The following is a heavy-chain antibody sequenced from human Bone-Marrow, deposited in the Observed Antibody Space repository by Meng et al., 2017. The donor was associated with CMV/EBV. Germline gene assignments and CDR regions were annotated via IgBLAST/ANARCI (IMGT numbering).Heavy chain of an antibody. Sequence: ASVKVSCKASGYTFTSYYMHWVRQAPGQGLEWMGIINPSGGSTSYAQKFQGRVTMTRDTSTSTVYMEPSSLRSEDTAVYYCARELREGVGYFQHWGQGTLVTVSS. CDR2: INPSGGST. D-gene: IGHD1-26*01. CDR3: ARELREGVGYFQH. J-gene: IGHJ1*01. CDR1: GYTFTSYY. V-gene: IGHV1-46*01.